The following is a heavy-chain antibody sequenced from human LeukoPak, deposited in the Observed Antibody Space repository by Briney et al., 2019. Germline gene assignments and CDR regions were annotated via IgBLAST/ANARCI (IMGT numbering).Heavy chain of an antibody. Sequence: GGSLRLSCAASGFTFSSYAMSWVRQAPGKGLEWVSAISGSGGSTYYADSVKGRFTISRDNSKNTLYLQMNSLRAEDTAVYYCAKFSGVYDSSGYYSDAFDIWGQGTMVTVSS. CDR3: AKFSGVYDSSGYYSDAFDI. V-gene: IGHV3-23*01. D-gene: IGHD3-22*01. CDR1: GFTFSSYA. J-gene: IGHJ3*02. CDR2: ISGSGGST.